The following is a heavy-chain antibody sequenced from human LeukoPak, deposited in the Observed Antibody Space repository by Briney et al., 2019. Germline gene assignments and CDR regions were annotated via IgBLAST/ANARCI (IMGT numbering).Heavy chain of an antibody. J-gene: IGHJ4*02. V-gene: IGHV3-15*01. Sequence: PGGSLRLSCAASGFTFSNPWMSWVRQAPGKGLEWVGRIRSKTDGGTADYAAPVKDRNIISRDDSKNTLYLQMNSLKNEDTAVYYCTTGTYWGQGTLVTVSS. CDR1: GFTFSNPW. CDR3: TTGTY. CDR2: IRSKTDGGTA.